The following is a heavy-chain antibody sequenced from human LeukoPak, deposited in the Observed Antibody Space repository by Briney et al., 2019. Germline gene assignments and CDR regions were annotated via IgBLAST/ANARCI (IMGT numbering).Heavy chain of an antibody. V-gene: IGHV3-21*01. D-gene: IGHD1-26*01. J-gene: IGHJ4*02. Sequence: GGSLRLSCAASGFTFSSYSMNWVRQAPGKGLEWVSSISSSSSYIYYADSVKGRFTISRDNAKNSLYLQMNSLRAEDTAVYYCARGGGTYYGGNYFDYWGQGTLVTVSS. CDR3: ARGGGTYYGGNYFDY. CDR1: GFTFSSYS. CDR2: ISSSSSYI.